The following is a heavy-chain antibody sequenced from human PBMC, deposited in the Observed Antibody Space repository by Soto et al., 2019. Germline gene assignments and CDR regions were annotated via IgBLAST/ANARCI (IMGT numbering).Heavy chain of an antibody. CDR1: GYTFTSYG. J-gene: IGHJ4*02. D-gene: IGHD1-26*01. CDR2: ISAYNGNR. V-gene: IGHV1-18*01. Sequence: ASVKVSCKASGYTFTSYGISWVRQAPGQGLEWMGWISAYNGNRNYAQKVQGRVTMTTDTSTNTAYMELGSLRSDDTAVYYCARDQVGATGDYWGQGTLVTVSS. CDR3: ARDQVGATGDY.